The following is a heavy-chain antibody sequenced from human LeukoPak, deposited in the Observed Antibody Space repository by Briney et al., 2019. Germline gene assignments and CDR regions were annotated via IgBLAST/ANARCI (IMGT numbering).Heavy chain of an antibody. CDR3: AGETRDSSSWYPYGPDYYYYMDV. Sequence: GGSLRLSCEASGFTFSNYSMNWVRQAPGKGLEWVSYISSSGSTIYYADSVKGRFTISRDNAKNSLYLQMNSLRAEDTAVYYCAGETRDSSSWYPYGPDYYYYMDVWGKGTTVTISS. J-gene: IGHJ6*03. V-gene: IGHV3-48*04. D-gene: IGHD6-13*01. CDR2: ISSSGSTI. CDR1: GFTFSNYS.